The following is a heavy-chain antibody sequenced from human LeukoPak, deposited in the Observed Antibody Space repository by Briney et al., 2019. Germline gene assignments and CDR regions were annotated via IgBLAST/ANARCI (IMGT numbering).Heavy chain of an antibody. J-gene: IGHJ1*01. V-gene: IGHV1-2*04. D-gene: IGHD6-13*01. Sequence: ASVKVSCKASGYTFTGYYMHWVRQAPGQGLEWMGWINPNSGGTNYAQKFQGWVTMTRDTSISTAYMELSRLRSDDTAVYYCARESRIAAAGTRPYFQHWGQGTLVTVSS. CDR2: INPNSGGT. CDR1: GYTFTGYY. CDR3: ARESRIAAAGTRPYFQH.